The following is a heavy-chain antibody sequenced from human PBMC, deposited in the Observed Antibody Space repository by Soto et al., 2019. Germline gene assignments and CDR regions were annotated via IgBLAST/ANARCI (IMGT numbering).Heavy chain of an antibody. V-gene: IGHV3-7*01. CDR1: GFTFRSYW. J-gene: IGHJ6*02. CDR3: AREEGSGWYGSYYYYGMDV. CDR2: IKQDGSEK. Sequence: EVQLVESGGGLVQPGGSLRLSCAASGFTFRSYWMRWVRQAPEKGLEWVANIKQDGSEKYDVDSVKGRFTISRDNAKNSLYLQMNSLRAEDTAVYYCAREEGSGWYGSYYYYGMDVWGQGTTVTVSS. D-gene: IGHD6-19*01.